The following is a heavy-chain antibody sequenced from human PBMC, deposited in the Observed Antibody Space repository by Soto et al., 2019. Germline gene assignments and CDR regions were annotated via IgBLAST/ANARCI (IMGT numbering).Heavy chain of an antibody. V-gene: IGHV4-39*01. CDR3: ARHGVLWGSGRPMVWCDP. CDR2: IYYSGST. Sequence: SETLSLTCTVSGGSISSSSYYWGWIRQPPGKGLEWIGSIYYSGSTYYNPSLKSRVTISVDTSKNQFSLQLSSVTAADTAVYYCARHGVLWGSGRPMVWCDPWGQGTLVTVSS. J-gene: IGHJ5*02. D-gene: IGHD3-10*01. CDR1: GGSISSSSYY.